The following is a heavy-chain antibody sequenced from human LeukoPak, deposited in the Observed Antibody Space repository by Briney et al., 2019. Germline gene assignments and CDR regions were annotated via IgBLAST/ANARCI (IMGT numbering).Heavy chain of an antibody. CDR1: GGSISSYW. CDR2: INNDGSNT. D-gene: IGHD1-26*01. CDR3: ATLPGSD. J-gene: IGHJ4*02. V-gene: IGHV3-74*01. Sequence: ETLSLTCTVSGGSISSYWMHWVRQAPGKGLVWVSCINNDGSNTNYADFVKGRFTISRDNAKNTVYLQMNNLRDEDTAVYYCATLPGSDWGQGALVTVSS.